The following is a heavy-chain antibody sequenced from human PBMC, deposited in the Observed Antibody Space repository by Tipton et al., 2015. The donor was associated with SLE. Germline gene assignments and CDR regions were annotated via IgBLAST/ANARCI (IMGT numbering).Heavy chain of an antibody. CDR3: AKDRRGYSNGLYYGMDV. Sequence: SLRLSCAASGFTFDDYAMHWVRQPPGKGLEWVSFVSWDGGDTYYADSVKGRFTISRDNSKNSLYLQMNSLRNEDTALYYCAKDRRGYSNGLYYGMDVWGQGTTVTVSS. D-gene: IGHD5-18*01. J-gene: IGHJ6*02. CDR2: VSWDGGDT. CDR1: GFTFDDYA. V-gene: IGHV3-43*01.